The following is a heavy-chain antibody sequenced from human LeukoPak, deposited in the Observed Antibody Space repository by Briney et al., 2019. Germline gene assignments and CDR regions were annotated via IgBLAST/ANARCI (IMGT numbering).Heavy chain of an antibody. D-gene: IGHD3-22*01. CDR3: ARQAVTYYYDSSGYYYNDY. CDR2: IYPGGSDT. Sequence: GESLKISCKGSGYSFTSYWIGWVRQMPGKGLEWMGIIYPGGSDTRYSPSFQGQVTISADKSISTAYLQWSSLKASDTAMYYCARQAVTYYYDSSGYYYNDYWGQGTLVTVSS. V-gene: IGHV5-51*01. CDR1: GYSFTSYW. J-gene: IGHJ4*02.